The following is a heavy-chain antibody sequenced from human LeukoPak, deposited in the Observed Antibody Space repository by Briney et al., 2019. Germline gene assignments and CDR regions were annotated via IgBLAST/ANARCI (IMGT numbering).Heavy chain of an antibody. CDR1: GGSISSYY. CDR2: IYTSGST. CDR3: ARGRGPVTNFDY. Sequence: SETLSLTCTVSGGSISSYYWSWIRQPAGKGLEWIGRIYTSGSTNYNPSLKSRATISVDKSKNQFSLKLSSVTAADTAVYYCARGRGPVTNFDYWGQGTLVTVSS. D-gene: IGHD4-17*01. V-gene: IGHV4-4*07. J-gene: IGHJ4*02.